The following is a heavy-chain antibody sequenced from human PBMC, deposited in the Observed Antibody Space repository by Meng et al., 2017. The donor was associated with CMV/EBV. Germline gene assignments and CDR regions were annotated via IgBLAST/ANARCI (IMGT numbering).Heavy chain of an antibody. CDR2: IYSGGST. J-gene: IGHJ4*02. CDR1: GFTVSSNY. CDR3: ASGGVVVPDY. D-gene: IGHD2-2*01. Sequence: GESLKISCAASGFTVSSNYMSWVRQAPGKGLEWVSVIYSGGSTYYADSVKGRFTISRDNSKNTLYLQMNSLRAEDTAVYHCASGGVVVPDYWGQGTLVTVSS. V-gene: IGHV3-53*01.